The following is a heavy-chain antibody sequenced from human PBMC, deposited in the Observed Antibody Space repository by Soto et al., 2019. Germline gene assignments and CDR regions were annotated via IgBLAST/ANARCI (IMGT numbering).Heavy chain of an antibody. Sequence: GGSLRLSCAASGFTFSSYAVSWVRQAPGKGLEWVSAISGSAGSTYYADSVKGRFTISRDNSKNTLYLQMNSLRAEDTAVYYCAKDLIRDPRGDPGYWGQGTLVTVSS. CDR1: GFTFSSYA. D-gene: IGHD2-21*02. CDR3: AKDLIRDPRGDPGY. CDR2: ISGSAGST. V-gene: IGHV3-23*01. J-gene: IGHJ4*02.